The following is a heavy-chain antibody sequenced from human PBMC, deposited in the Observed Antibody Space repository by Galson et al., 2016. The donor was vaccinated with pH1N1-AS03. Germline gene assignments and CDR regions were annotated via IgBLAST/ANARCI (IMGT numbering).Heavy chain of an antibody. CDR2: IFHNGNI. Sequence: LSLTCSVSDDSINNHISWSWVRQAPGKGLEWIGEIFHNGNINYNPSLKSRLSTSVDKPSKEISLSLRSVTAADTAVYFCATHKENRRGDFDSWGQGTLVIVSS. V-gene: IGHV4-4*01. D-gene: IGHD2/OR15-2a*01. J-gene: IGHJ4*02. CDR3: ATHKENRRGDFDS. CDR1: DDSINNHIS.